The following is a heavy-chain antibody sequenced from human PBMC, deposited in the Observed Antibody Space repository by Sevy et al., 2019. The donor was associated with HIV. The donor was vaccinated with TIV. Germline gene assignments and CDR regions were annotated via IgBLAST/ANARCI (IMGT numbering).Heavy chain of an antibody. CDR2: ISSSGSSK. CDR1: GFTFSSYD. CDR3: TRNAGACDSGFDP. Sequence: GGSLRLSCTASGFTFSSYDMNWVRQAPGKGLEWVSKISSSGSSKYYADSMKGRFTISRDNTKNSLKLQMNSLRAEDTVYYYGTRNAGACDSGFDPWGQGTLVTVSS. D-gene: IGHD3-22*01. V-gene: IGHV3-48*03. J-gene: IGHJ5*02.